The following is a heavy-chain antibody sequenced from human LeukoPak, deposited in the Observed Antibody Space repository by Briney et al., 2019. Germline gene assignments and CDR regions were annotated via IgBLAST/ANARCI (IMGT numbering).Heavy chain of an antibody. CDR3: AKDARYYYDSSGFDY. V-gene: IGHV3-23*01. Sequence: GGSLRLSCAASGFTFSSYVMSWVRQAPGKGLEWVSAISGSGGSTYYADSVKGRFTISRDNSKNTLYLQMNSLRAEDTAVYYCAKDARYYYDSSGFDYWGQGTLVTVSS. J-gene: IGHJ4*02. D-gene: IGHD3-22*01. CDR2: ISGSGGST. CDR1: GFTFSSYV.